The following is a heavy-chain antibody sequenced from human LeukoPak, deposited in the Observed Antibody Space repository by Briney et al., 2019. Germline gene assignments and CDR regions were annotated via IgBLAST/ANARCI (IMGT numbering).Heavy chain of an antibody. CDR2: ISSSSSYI. J-gene: IGHJ5*02. CDR3: ARDKALGYCSSTSCYVEGGWFDP. D-gene: IGHD2-2*01. Sequence: GGSLRLSCAASGFTFSSYSMNWVRQAPGKGLERVSSISSSSSYIYYADSVKGRFTISRDNAKNSLYLQMNSLRAEDTAVYYCARDKALGYCSSTSCYVEGGWFDPWGQGTLVTVSS. CDR1: GFTFSSYS. V-gene: IGHV3-21*01.